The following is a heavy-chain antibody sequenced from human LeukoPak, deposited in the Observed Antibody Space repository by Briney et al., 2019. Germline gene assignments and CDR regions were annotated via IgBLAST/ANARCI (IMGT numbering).Heavy chain of an antibody. J-gene: IGHJ6*03. CDR2: FDPEDGET. CDR1: GYTLTELS. D-gene: IGHD3-10*01. Sequence: GASVKVSCKVSGYTLTELSMHWVRQAPGKGLEWMGGFDPEDGETIYAQKFQGRVTMTEDTSTDTAYMELSSLTSEDTALYFCATGRGDYYYFMDVWGKGTSVTVSS. V-gene: IGHV1-24*01. CDR3: ATGRGDYYYFMDV.